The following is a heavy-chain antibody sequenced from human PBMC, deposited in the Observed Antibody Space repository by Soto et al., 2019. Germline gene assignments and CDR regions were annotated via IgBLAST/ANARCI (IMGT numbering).Heavy chain of an antibody. Sequence: EVQLVESGGGLVQPGRSLRLSCAASGFTFKDYAMHWVRQAPGKGLEWVSGISWNSGSLIYADSVKGRFTISRDNAKNSLYLQMNSLRAEDTAFYYCAKDISLLPETPDYWGPGTLVTVSS. CDR2: ISWNSGSL. CDR3: AKDISLLPETPDY. CDR1: GFTFKDYA. V-gene: IGHV3-9*01. J-gene: IGHJ4*02.